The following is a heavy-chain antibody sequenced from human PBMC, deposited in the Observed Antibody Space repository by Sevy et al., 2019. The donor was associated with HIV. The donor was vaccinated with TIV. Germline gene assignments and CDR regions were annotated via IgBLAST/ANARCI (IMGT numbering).Heavy chain of an antibody. D-gene: IGHD4-17*01. Sequence: GSLRLSCTVSGGSISSYYWSWIRQPPGKGLEWIGYIYYSGSTNYNPSLKSRVTISVDTSKNQFSLKLSSVTAADTAVYYCARSNDYGLVNRSYYYGMDVWGQGTTVTVSS. CDR3: ARSNDYGLVNRSYYYGMDV. CDR2: IYYSGST. CDR1: GGSISSYY. J-gene: IGHJ6*02. V-gene: IGHV4-59*01.